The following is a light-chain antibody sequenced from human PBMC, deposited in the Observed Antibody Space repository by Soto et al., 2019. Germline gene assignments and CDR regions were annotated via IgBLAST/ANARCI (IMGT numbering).Light chain of an antibody. CDR1: QGISSW. CDR2: AAS. Sequence: DIQMTQSPSSVSASVGDRVTITCRASQGISSWLAWYQKKPGKAPNLMIYAASSLQSGVPSRFSGSESGTDFTLIISSLQPDDFATYYCQQYNTYAWTLGQGTKVDIK. V-gene: IGKV1D-16*01. J-gene: IGKJ1*01. CDR3: QQYNTYAWT.